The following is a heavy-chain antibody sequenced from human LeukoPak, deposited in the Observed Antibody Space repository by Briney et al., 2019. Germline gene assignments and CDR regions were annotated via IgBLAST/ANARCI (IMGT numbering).Heavy chain of an antibody. D-gene: IGHD4-11*01. CDR1: GGPISSYY. V-gene: IGHV4-59*12. CDR3: ARTVSAHFDY. J-gene: IGHJ4*02. CDR2: IYYSGST. Sequence: SETLSLTCTVSGGPISSYYWSWIRQPPGKGLEWIGYIYYSGSTNYNPSLKSRVTMSVDTSKNQFSLKLTSVTAADTAVYYCARTVSAHFDYWGQGILVTVSS.